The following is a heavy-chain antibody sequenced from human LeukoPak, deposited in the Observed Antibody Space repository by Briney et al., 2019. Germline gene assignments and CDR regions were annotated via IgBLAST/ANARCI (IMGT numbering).Heavy chain of an antibody. CDR1: GFTFSSYS. Sequence: GGSLRLSCAASGFTFSSYSMNWVRQAPGKGLEWVSYISSSSSTIYYADSVKGRFTISRDNSKNTLYLQMGSLRAEDMAVYYCARDPDYGDYFRVGDYWGQGTLVTVSS. CDR3: ARDPDYGDYFRVGDY. J-gene: IGHJ4*02. V-gene: IGHV3-48*01. CDR2: ISSSSSTI. D-gene: IGHD4-17*01.